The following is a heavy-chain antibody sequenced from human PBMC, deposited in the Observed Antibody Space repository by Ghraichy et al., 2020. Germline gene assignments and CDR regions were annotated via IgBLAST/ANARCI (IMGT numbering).Heavy chain of an antibody. CDR3: ARDKEMTIFGVAGVDY. Sequence: GESLNISCAASGFTFSSYSMNWVRQAPGKGLEWVSSISSSSSYIYYADSVKGRFTISRDNAKNSLYLQMNSLRAEDTAVYYCARDKEMTIFGVAGVDYWGQGTLVTVSS. V-gene: IGHV3-21*01. J-gene: IGHJ4*02. CDR1: GFTFSSYS. D-gene: IGHD3-3*01. CDR2: ISSSSSYI.